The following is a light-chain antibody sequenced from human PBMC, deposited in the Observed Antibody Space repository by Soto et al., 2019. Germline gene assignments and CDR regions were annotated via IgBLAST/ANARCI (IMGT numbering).Light chain of an antibody. CDR1: QGISNY. CDR3: QKYNSAPL. V-gene: IGKV1-27*01. Sequence: DNQMTQSPSSLSASVGDRVTITCRASQGISNYLAWYQQKPGKVPKLLIYAASTLQSGVPSRFSGSGSGPDFTLTISSLQPEDVATYYCQKYNSAPLFGGGTKVEIK. J-gene: IGKJ4*01. CDR2: AAS.